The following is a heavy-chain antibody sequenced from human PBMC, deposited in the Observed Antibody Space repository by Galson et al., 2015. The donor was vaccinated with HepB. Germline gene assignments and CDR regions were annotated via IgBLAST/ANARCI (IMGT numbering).Heavy chain of an antibody. D-gene: IGHD3-22*01. CDR2: IDWDDDK. Sequence: PALVKPTQTLTLTCTFSGFSLSTSGMCVSWIRQPPGKALEWLALIDWDDDKYYSTSLKTRLTISKDTSKNQVVLTMTNMDPVDTATYYCARTTAYYYDSSGYYAIFDYWGQGTLVTVSS. CDR3: ARTTAYYYDSSGYYAIFDY. J-gene: IGHJ4*02. CDR1: GFSLSTSGMC. V-gene: IGHV2-70*01.